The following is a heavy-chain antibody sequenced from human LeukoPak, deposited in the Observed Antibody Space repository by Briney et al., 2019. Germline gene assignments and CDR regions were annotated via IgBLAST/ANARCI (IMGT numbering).Heavy chain of an antibody. CDR3: AKAPVTTCSGAYCYPFDY. Sequence: GGSLRLSCAASGFTLSSYAMSWVRQGPGKGLEWVSAISVSGNTYHADSVKGRFTISRDSYRNTLYLQMNSLRAEDAAVYYCAKAPVTTCSGAYCYPFDYWGQGTLVTVSS. CDR1: GFTLSSYA. J-gene: IGHJ4*02. V-gene: IGHV3-23*01. CDR2: ISVSGNT. D-gene: IGHD2-15*01.